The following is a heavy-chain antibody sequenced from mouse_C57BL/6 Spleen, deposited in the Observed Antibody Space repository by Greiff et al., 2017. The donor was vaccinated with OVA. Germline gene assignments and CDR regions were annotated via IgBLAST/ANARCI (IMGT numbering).Heavy chain of an antibody. J-gene: IGHJ3*01. Sequence: EVQLQQSGPELVKPGASVKISCKASGYTFTDYYMNWVKQSHGKSLEWIGDINPNNGGTSYNQKFKGKATLTVDKSSSTAYMELRSLTSEDSAVYYCARGERYYGNYWFAYWGQGTLVTVSA. D-gene: IGHD2-1*01. CDR2: INPNNGGT. CDR3: ARGERYYGNYWFAY. V-gene: IGHV1-26*01. CDR1: GYTFTDYY.